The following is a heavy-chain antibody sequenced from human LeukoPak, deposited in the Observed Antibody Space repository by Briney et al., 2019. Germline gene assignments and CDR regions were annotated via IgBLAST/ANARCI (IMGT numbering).Heavy chain of an antibody. Sequence: SETLSLTCTVSGGSISGGGYYWSWIRQHPGKGLEWIGYIYYSGSTYYNPSLKSRVTISVDTSKNQFSLKLSSVTAADTAVYYCARGYSGYDYAVDAFDIWGQGTMVTVSS. D-gene: IGHD5-12*01. J-gene: IGHJ3*02. V-gene: IGHV4-31*03. CDR2: IYYSGST. CDR3: ARGYSGYDYAVDAFDI. CDR1: GGSISGGGYY.